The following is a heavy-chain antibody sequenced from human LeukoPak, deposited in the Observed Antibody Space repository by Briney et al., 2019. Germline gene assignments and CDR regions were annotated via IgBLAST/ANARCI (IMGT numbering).Heavy chain of an antibody. D-gene: IGHD1-14*01. CDR1: GFSLSNYG. CDR2: LLYDGNTK. V-gene: IGHV3-33*01. J-gene: IGHJ6*03. CDR3: ARDHRPEIQYYYMDV. Sequence: GGSLRLSCAASGFSLSNYGMHWVRQAPGKGLEWVATLLYDGNTKHYADSVKGRFTISRDISKNTFYLQMNSLTAEDTAVYYCARDHRPEIQYYYMDVWGKGTTVAVSS.